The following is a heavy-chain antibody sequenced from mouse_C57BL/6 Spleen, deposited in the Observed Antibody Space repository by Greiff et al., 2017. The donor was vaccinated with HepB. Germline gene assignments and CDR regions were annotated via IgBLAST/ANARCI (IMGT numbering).Heavy chain of an antibody. CDR3: AKGFYYFDY. V-gene: IGHV5-17*01. CDR2: ISSGSSTI. J-gene: IGHJ2*01. CDR1: GFTFSYYG. Sequence: EVKVVESGGGLVKPGGSLKLSCAASGFTFSYYGMHWVRQAPEKGLEWVAYISSGSSTIYYADTVKGRFTIARDNAKNTLFLQMTRRRSEDTAMYYCAKGFYYFDYGGKGTTLTVSS.